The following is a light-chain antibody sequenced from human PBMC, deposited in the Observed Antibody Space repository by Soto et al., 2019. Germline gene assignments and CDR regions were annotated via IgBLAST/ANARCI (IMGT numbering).Light chain of an antibody. Sequence: EILMTQSPDTLSVSPGESATLSCRASQRVYSNLAWYQQRPGQAPRLLIYGATTRATGVPARFSGRGSGTEFTLATGSLQSEDFAVYYCQQYTNWPPNTFGQGTRLEMK. CDR2: GAT. J-gene: IGKJ5*01. CDR3: QQYTNWPPNT. CDR1: QRVYSN. V-gene: IGKV3-15*01.